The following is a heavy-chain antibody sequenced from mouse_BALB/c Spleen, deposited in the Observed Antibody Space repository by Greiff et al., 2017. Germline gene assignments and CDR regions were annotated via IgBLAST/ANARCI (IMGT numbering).Heavy chain of an antibody. V-gene: IGHV5-6*02. D-gene: IGHD1-2*01. CDR3: ARENSLLRQPRAWFAY. J-gene: IGHJ3*01. CDR1: GFTFSSYG. CDR2: ISSGGSYT. Sequence: DVKLVESGGDLVKPGGSLKLSCAASGFTFSSYGMSWVRQTPDKRLEWVATISSGGSYTYYPDSVKGRFTISRDNAKNTLYLQMSSLKSEDTAMYYCARENSLLRQPRAWFAYWGQGTLVTVSA.